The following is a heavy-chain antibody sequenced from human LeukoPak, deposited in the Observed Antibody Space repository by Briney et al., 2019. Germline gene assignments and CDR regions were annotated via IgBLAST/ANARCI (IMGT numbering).Heavy chain of an antibody. V-gene: IGHV4-59*12. CDR3: ARETEKQWQY. CDR2: IYYSGST. CDR1: GGSISSYY. J-gene: IGHJ3*01. D-gene: IGHD6-19*01. Sequence: SETLSLTCTVSGGSISSYYWSWIRQPPGKGLEWIGYIYYSGSTNYNPSLKSRVTISVDTSKNQFSLKLSSVTAADTAVYYCARETEKQWQYWGQGTTVTVSS.